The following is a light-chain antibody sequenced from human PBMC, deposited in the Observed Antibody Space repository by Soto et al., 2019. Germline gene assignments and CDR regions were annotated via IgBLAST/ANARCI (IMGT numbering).Light chain of an antibody. V-gene: IGLV1-40*01. CDR3: QSYDSSLITYV. CDR2: GNT. J-gene: IGLJ1*01. Sequence: QSALTQPPSVSGAPGQRVTISCTGSSSNIGAGYDVHWYQRLPGTAPKVLIYGNTNRPSGVPDRFSGSKSDTSASLAITGLQAEDEADYYCQSYDSSLITYVFGTGTKATVL. CDR1: SSNIGAGYD.